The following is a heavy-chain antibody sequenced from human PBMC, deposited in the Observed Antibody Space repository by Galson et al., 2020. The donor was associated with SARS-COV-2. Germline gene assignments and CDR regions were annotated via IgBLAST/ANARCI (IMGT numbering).Heavy chain of an antibody. Sequence: ASETLSLTCAVSGGSISSGGYSWSWIRQPPGKGLEWIGYIYHSGSTYYNPSLKSRVTISVDTSKNQFSLKVRSVTAADTAVYFCARHLKGPVWFGELFPGGAFDIWGQGKLVTVSS. D-gene: IGHD3-10*01. V-gene: IGHV4-30-2*01. CDR3: ARHLKGPVWFGELFPGGAFDI. CDR2: IYHSGST. CDR1: GGSISSGGYS. J-gene: IGHJ3*02.